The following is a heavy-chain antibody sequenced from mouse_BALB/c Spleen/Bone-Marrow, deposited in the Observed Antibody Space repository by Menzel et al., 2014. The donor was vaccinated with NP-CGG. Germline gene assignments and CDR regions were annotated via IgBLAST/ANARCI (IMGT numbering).Heavy chain of an antibody. Sequence: EVQLQQSGAELVKPGASVELSCTASGFNIKDTYMHWVMQRPEQGLEWIGRIDPANGNTKYDPKFQGKATITADTSSNTAYLQLSSLTSEDTAVYYCARYRYYGSSYAMDYWGQGTSVTVSS. CDR1: GFNIKDTY. D-gene: IGHD1-1*01. J-gene: IGHJ4*01. CDR2: IDPANGNT. V-gene: IGHV14-3*02. CDR3: ARYRYYGSSYAMDY.